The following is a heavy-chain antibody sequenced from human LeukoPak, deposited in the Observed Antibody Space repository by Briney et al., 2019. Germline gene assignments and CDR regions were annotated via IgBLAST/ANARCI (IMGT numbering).Heavy chain of an antibody. J-gene: IGHJ6*04. CDR2: IYYSGST. CDR1: GGSISSYY. V-gene: IGHV4-59*01. D-gene: IGHD2-21*01. Sequence: PSETLSLTCTVSGGSISSYYWSWIRQPPGKELEWIGYIYYSGSTNYNPSLKSRVTISVDTSKNQFSLKLSSVTAADTAVYYCARVRLFRAPDPYYYYYYGMDVWGKGTTVTVSS. CDR3: ARVRLFRAPDPYYYYYYGMDV.